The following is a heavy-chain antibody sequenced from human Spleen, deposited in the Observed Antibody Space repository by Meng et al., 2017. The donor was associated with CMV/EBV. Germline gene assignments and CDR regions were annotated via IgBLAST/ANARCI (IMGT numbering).Heavy chain of an antibody. Sequence: GESLKISCAGSGFSFSSFAMSWVRQAPGKGLEWVSTISASGVSPYYADSVKGRFTISRDNAKNSLYLQMNSLRAEDTAVYYCARDRLPEEGMDVWGQGTTVTVSS. J-gene: IGHJ6*02. CDR3: ARDRLPEEGMDV. CDR1: GFSFSSFA. CDR2: ISASGVSP. V-gene: IGHV3-23*01.